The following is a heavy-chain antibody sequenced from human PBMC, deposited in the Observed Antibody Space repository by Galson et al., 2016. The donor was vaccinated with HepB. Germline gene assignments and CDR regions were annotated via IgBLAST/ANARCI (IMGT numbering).Heavy chain of an antibody. CDR2: IIPVFGPP. V-gene: IGHV1-69*13. J-gene: IGHJ6*02. CDR3: MLGSCSPRCYSHSPYYYYYGMDV. Sequence: SVKVSCKASGGTVSTYAISWARQAPGQGLEWMGGIIPVFGPPNYARKFEGRVTITADESTSTVYMELNSLRSEDTAVYYCMLGSCSPRCYSHSPYYYYYGMDVWGQGPTVTVSS. D-gene: IGHD2-21*01. CDR1: GGTVSTYA.